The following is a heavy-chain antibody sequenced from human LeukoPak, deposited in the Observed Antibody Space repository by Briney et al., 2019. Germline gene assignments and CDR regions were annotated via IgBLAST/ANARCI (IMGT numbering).Heavy chain of an antibody. V-gene: IGHV3-23*01. CDR2: ISGSGGST. CDR1: GFTVSSNY. Sequence: GGSLRLSCAASGFTVSSNYMSWVRQAPGKGLEWVSAISGSGGSTYYADSVKGRFTISRDNSKNTLYLQMNSLRAEDTAVYYCAKAYRSTYDFWSGSYYMDVWGKGTTVTVSS. D-gene: IGHD3-3*01. J-gene: IGHJ6*03. CDR3: AKAYRSTYDFWSGSYYMDV.